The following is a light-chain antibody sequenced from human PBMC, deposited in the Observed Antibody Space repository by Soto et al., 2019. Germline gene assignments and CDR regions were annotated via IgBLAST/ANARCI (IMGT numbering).Light chain of an antibody. CDR1: QSLLHSDGNTY. Sequence: DIVITKTPLSLSFTPGQPASISCKSSQSLLHSDGNTYLFWYVQKPGQPPQLLIYEVSTRFSGVPARFSGSGSGTDFTLKISRVEAEHVGVYYCMHSIQLPKTFGPGTKVDIK. CDR2: EVS. J-gene: IGKJ3*01. CDR3: MHSIQLPKT. V-gene: IGKV2D-29*01.